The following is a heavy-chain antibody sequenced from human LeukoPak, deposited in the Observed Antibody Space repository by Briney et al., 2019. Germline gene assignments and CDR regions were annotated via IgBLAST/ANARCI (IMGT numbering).Heavy chain of an antibody. J-gene: IGHJ4*02. D-gene: IGHD6-13*01. CDR2: ISGSGGST. V-gene: IGHV3-23*01. Sequence: GGSLRLSCAASGFTFSSYAMSWVRQAPGKGLEWVSAISGSGGSTYYADSVKGRFTISRDNSKNTLYLQMNSLRAEDTAVYYCARDGCSSSWYALDYWGQGTLVTVSS. CDR3: ARDGCSSSWYALDY. CDR1: GFTFSSYA.